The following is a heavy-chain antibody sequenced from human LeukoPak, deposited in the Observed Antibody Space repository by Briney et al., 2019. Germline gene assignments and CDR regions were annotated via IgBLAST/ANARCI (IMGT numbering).Heavy chain of an antibody. Sequence: GASVKVSCKAPGDTFSTYAINWVRQAPGQGLEWMGRIIPSFGTPNDAQKFQDRVTITADESTSTAYMELSSLRSEDTAVYYCARERGHMTTAGYFDYWGQGTLVTVSS. D-gene: IGHD4-11*01. CDR1: GDTFSTYA. CDR3: ARERGHMTTAGYFDY. J-gene: IGHJ4*02. CDR2: IIPSFGTP. V-gene: IGHV1-69*13.